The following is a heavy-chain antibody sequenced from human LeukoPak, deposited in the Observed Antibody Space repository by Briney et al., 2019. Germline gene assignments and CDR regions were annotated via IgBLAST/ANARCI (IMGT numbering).Heavy chain of an antibody. D-gene: IGHD6-25*01. V-gene: IGHV3-66*01. CDR3: ARWVSGDRASRQNYFDY. J-gene: IGHJ4*02. CDR2: IYSGGST. CDR1: GFTVSSNY. Sequence: GGSLRLSCAASGFTVSSNYMSWVRQAPGKGLEWVSVIYSGGSTYYADSVKGRFTISRDNSKNTLYLQMNSLRAEDTAMYYCARWVSGDRASRQNYFDYWGQGTLVTVSS.